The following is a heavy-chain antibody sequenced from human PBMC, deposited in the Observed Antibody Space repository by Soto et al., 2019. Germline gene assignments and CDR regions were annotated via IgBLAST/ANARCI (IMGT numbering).Heavy chain of an antibody. CDR1: EFTFDDYG. V-gene: IGHV3-20*04. CDR3: ARDLEGYCISTSCFLSLYYYGMDV. CDR2: VNWNGGST. D-gene: IGHD2-2*01. J-gene: IGHJ6*02. Sequence: GGSLRLSCAASEFTFDDYGMSWARQAPGKGLEWVSGVNWNGGSTGYADSVKGRFTISRDNAKNTLYLQMNSLRAEDTAVYYCARDLEGYCISTSCFLSLYYYGMDVWGQGTTVTVSS.